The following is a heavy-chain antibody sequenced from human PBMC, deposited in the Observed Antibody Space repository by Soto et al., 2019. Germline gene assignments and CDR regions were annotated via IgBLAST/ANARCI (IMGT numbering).Heavy chain of an antibody. V-gene: IGHV3-33*01. CDR2: IWYDGSNK. CDR1: GFTFSSYG. D-gene: IGHD3-16*01. J-gene: IGHJ4*02. CDR3: ARGLITSTHRGIDY. Sequence: QVQLVESGGGVVQPGRSLRLSCAASGFTFSSYGMHWVRQAPGKGLEWVAVIWYDGSNKYYTDSVKGRFTISRDNSRNTQYLQMNSLSAEDTAVYYCARGLITSTHRGIDYWGQGTLVTVSS.